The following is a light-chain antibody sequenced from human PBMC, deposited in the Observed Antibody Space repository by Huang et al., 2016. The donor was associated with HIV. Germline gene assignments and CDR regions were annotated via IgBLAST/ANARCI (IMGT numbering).Light chain of an antibody. CDR2: DTS. CDR1: QSVRNY. J-gene: IGKJ4*01. V-gene: IGKV3-11*01. CDR3: QQRSNWPLT. Sequence: EIVLTQSPATLSLSPGERATLSCRASQSVRNYLAWYQQKPGQAPRLRIYDTSSRATGVPGRISGSGSGTDFTLTISGLEPEDFAVYYCQQRSNWPLTFGGGTKVEIK.